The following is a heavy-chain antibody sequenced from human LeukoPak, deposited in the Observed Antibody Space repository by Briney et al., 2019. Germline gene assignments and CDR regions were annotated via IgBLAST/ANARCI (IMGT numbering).Heavy chain of an antibody. CDR2: INTNTGNP. CDR1: GYTFTSYT. CDR3: ARAHPGYSYSPPFIDY. Sequence: ASVKVSCKASGYTFTSYTMNWVRQAPGQGLEWMGWINTNTGNPTYAQGFTGRFVFSLDTSVSTAYLQISSLKAEDTAIYYCARAHPGYSYSPPFIDYWGQGTLVTVSS. J-gene: IGHJ4*02. D-gene: IGHD5-18*01. V-gene: IGHV7-4-1*02.